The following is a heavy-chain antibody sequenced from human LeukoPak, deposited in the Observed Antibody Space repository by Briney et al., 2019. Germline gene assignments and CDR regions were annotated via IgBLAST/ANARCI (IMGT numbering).Heavy chain of an antibody. CDR3: ARDQTLRLVVTAIPDYYYYYGMDV. CDR2: IYYSGST. J-gene: IGHJ6*02. CDR1: GGSISSYY. Sequence: SETLSLTCTVSGGSISSYYWSWIRQPPGKGLEWIGYIYYSGSTYYNPSLKSRVTISVDTSKNQFSLKLSSVTAADTAVYYCARDQTLRLVVTAIPDYYYYYGMDVWGQGTTVTVSS. D-gene: IGHD2-21*02. V-gene: IGHV4-59*01.